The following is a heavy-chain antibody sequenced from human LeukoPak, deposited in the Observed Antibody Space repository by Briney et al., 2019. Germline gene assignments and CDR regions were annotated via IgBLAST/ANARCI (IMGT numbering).Heavy chain of an antibody. CDR2: MNPNSGNT. Sequence: GASVKVSCKASGYTFTSYDINWVRQATEQGLEWMGWMNPNSGNTGYAQKFQGRVTITRNTSRSTAYMELSSLRSEDTAVYYCARDYCSSTSCYKRTFNYWGQGTLVTVSS. CDR3: ARDYCSSTSCYKRTFNY. D-gene: IGHD2-2*02. CDR1: GYTFTSYD. V-gene: IGHV1-8*03. J-gene: IGHJ4*02.